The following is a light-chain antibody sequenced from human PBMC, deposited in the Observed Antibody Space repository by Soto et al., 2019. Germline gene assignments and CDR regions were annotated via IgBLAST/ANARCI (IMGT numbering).Light chain of an antibody. V-gene: IGLV2-14*01. CDR1: SSDVVGYNY. CDR2: DVS. J-gene: IGLJ1*01. CDR3: CSYTTSNTRQIV. Sequence: QSVLTQPASVSGSPGQSITISCTGTSSDVVGYNYVSWYQQHPGKAPKFMIYDVSNRPSGASNRFSGSKSGNTASLTISGLQAEDGADYYCCSYTTSNTRQIVFGTGTKVTVL.